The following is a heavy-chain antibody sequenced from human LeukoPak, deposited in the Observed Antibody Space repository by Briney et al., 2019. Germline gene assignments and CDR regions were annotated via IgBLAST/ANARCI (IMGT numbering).Heavy chain of an antibody. CDR1: GGSISSSSYY. V-gene: IGHV4-39*07. J-gene: IGHJ4*02. CDR3: ARGRGSSWYYFDY. D-gene: IGHD6-13*01. Sequence: SETPSLTCTVSGGSISSSSYYWGWIRQPPGKGLEWIGSIYYSGSTYYNPSLKSRVTISVDTSKNQFSLKLSSVTAADTAVYYCARGRGSSWYYFDYWGQGTLVTVSS. CDR2: IYYSGST.